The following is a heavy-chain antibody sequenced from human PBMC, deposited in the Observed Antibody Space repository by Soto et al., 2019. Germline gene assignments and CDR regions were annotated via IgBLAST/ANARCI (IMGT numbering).Heavy chain of an antibody. CDR2: ISGSGGST. Sequence: PGGSLRLSCAASGFTFSSYAMSWVRQAPGKGLEWVSAISGSGGSTYYADSVKGRFTISRDNSKNTLYLQMNSLRAEDTAVYYCAKDLSLTYYYDSSGSGFDYWGQGTMVTVYS. D-gene: IGHD3-22*01. CDR3: AKDLSLTYYYDSSGSGFDY. CDR1: GFTFSSYA. V-gene: IGHV3-23*01. J-gene: IGHJ4*02.